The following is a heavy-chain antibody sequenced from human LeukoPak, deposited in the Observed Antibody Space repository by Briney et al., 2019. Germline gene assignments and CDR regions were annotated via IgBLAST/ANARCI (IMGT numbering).Heavy chain of an antibody. Sequence: PGGSLRLSCAASGFTFRSYAMNWVRQAPGKGLEWVSAISGSGSATYYADSVKGRFTISRDNSKNTLYLQMNSLRAEDTAVYYCAKESSSWRSFVDYWGQGTLVTVSS. CDR2: ISGSGSAT. D-gene: IGHD6-13*01. V-gene: IGHV3-23*01. J-gene: IGHJ4*02. CDR1: GFTFRSYA. CDR3: AKESSSWRSFVDY.